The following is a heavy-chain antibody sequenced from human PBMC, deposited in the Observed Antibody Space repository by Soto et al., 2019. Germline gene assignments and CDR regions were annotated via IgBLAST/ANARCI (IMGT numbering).Heavy chain of an antibody. Sequence: SVKVSCKAFGSTFRSYTITWVRPAPGQGLEWMGRIIPILGIANYAQKFQGRVTITADKSTSTAYMELSSLRSEDPAVYYCASTDYYDSSGVDYWGQGTLVTVYS. CDR1: GSTFRSYT. J-gene: IGHJ4*02. CDR3: ASTDYYDSSGVDY. V-gene: IGHV1-69*02. D-gene: IGHD3-22*01. CDR2: IIPILGIA.